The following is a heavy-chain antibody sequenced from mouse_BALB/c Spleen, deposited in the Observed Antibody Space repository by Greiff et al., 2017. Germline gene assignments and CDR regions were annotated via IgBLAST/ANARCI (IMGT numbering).Heavy chain of an antibody. Sequence: VQLQQSGAELVKPGASVKLSCTASGFNIKDTYMHWVKQRPEQGLEWIGRIDPANGNTKYDPKFQGKATITADTSSNTAYLQLSSLTSEDTAVYYCARSYYGNYGAMDYWGQGTSGTVSS. CDR1: GFNIKDTY. CDR2: IDPANGNT. J-gene: IGHJ4*01. CDR3: ARSYYGNYGAMDY. V-gene: IGHV14-3*02. D-gene: IGHD2-10*01.